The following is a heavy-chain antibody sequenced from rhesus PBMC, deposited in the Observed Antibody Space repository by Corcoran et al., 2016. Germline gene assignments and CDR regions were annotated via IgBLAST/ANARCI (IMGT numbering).Heavy chain of an antibody. Sequence: QLQLQESGPGLVKPSETLSLTCAVSGGSISSNWWSWIRQPPGKGLEWIGRISGSGGSTSHNPSLKSRVTISTDTSKNQLSLKLISVTAADTAVYYCARTTYYNIWTGYSSLDSWGQGVVVTVSS. D-gene: IGHD3-3*01. J-gene: IGHJ6*01. V-gene: IGHV4-57*02. CDR2: ISGSGGST. CDR1: GGSISSNW. CDR3: ARTTYYNIWTGYSSLDS.